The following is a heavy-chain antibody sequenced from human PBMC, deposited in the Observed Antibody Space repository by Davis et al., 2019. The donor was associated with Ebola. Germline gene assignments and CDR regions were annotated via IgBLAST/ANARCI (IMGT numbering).Heavy chain of an antibody. Sequence: SETLSLTCTVSGGSISSYYWSWIRQPPGKGLEWIGYIYYSGSTKYIPSLKSRVTISLDTSKNQFSLKLSSASAAETAMYYCARGSAGHFDLWGRGTLVTVSS. J-gene: IGHJ2*01. CDR2: IYYSGST. V-gene: IGHV4-59*01. CDR3: ARGSAGHFDL. D-gene: IGHD6-13*01. CDR1: GGSISSYY.